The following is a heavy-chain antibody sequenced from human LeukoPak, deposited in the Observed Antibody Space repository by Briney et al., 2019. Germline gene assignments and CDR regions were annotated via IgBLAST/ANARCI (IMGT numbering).Heavy chain of an antibody. CDR1: GFTFSSYS. D-gene: IGHD5-12*01. J-gene: IGHJ3*02. CDR3: ARNLREGGYEDRAAFDI. V-gene: IGHV3-48*01. Sequence: GGSLRLSCAASGFTFSSYSMNWVRQAPGKGLEWVSYISSSSSTIYYADSVKGRFTISRDNAKNSLYLQMNSLRAEDTAVYYCARNLREGGYEDRAAFDIWGQGTMVTVSS. CDR2: ISSSSSTI.